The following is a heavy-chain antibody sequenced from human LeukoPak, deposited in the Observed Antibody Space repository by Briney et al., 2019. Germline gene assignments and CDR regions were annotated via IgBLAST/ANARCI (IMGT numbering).Heavy chain of an antibody. D-gene: IGHD3-10*01. CDR3: ARSRVRGVIIVDY. Sequence: ASVKVSCKPSGYTFTRYYMHWVRQAPGQGLEWMGIINPSGGSTSYAQKFQGRVTMTRDTSISTAYMELSRLRSDDTAVYYCARSRVRGVIIVDYWGQGTLVTVSS. CDR2: INPSGGST. J-gene: IGHJ4*02. V-gene: IGHV1-46*01. CDR1: GYTFTRYY.